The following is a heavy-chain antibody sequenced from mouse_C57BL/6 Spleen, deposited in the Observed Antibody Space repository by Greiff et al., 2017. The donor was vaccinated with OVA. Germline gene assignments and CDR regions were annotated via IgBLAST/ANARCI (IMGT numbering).Heavy chain of an antibody. CDR2: INPSNGGT. CDR3: ARNSNYEEGSAMDY. D-gene: IGHD2-5*01. CDR1: GYTFTSYW. V-gene: IGHV1-53*01. Sequence: QVQLQQPGAELVRPGSSVKLSCKASGYTFTSYWMDWVKQRPGQGLEWIGNINPSNGGTNYNEKFKSKATLTVDKSSSTAYMQLSSLTSEDSAVYYCARNSNYEEGSAMDYWGQGTSVTVSS. J-gene: IGHJ4*01.